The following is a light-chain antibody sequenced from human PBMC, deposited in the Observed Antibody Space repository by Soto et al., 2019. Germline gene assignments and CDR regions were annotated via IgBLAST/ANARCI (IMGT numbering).Light chain of an antibody. Sequence: DIQMTQSPSILSASVGDRVTITCRASQSISSWLAWYQQKPGKAPKLLIYDASSLESGVPSRFSGIGSGTEFTLTITSLQPDDFATYYCQQYNSYSPWMFGQGTKVDIK. CDR3: QQYNSYSPWM. J-gene: IGKJ1*01. CDR2: DAS. CDR1: QSISSW. V-gene: IGKV1-5*01.